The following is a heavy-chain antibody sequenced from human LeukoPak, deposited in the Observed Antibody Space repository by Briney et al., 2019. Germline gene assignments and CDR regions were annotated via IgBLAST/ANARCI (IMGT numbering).Heavy chain of an antibody. CDR2: IRYDGSIK. V-gene: IGHV3-30*02. D-gene: IGHD1-26*01. CDR1: GFIFRTYW. CDR3: AKDRWDLPFDY. Sequence: PGGSLRLSCTTSGFIFRTYWMHWVRQAPGKGLVWVALIRYDGSIKYYEDSVKGRFTISRDNSQNTLYLQMNSLRAVDTAVYYCAKDRWDLPFDYWGQGTLVTVSS. J-gene: IGHJ4*02.